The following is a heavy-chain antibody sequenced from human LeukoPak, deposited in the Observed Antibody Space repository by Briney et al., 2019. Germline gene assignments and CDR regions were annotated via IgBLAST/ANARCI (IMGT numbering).Heavy chain of an antibody. J-gene: IGHJ6*02. V-gene: IGHV4-38-2*02. CDR1: GYSISSGYY. CDR3: ARATSSGYGVDYYYYGMDV. Sequence: SETLSLTCTVSGYSISSGYYWGWIRQPPGKGLEWIGSIYHSGSTYYNPSLKSRVTISVDTSKNQFSLKLSSVTAADTAVYYCARATSSGYGVDYYYYGMDVWGQGTTVTVSS. CDR2: IYHSGST. D-gene: IGHD5-12*01.